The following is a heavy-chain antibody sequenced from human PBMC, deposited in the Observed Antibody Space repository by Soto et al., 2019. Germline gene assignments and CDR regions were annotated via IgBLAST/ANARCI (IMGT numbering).Heavy chain of an antibody. CDR1: GGSFSGYY. V-gene: IGHV4-34*01. D-gene: IGHD3-9*01. Sequence: QVQLQQWGAGPLRPLETLSLTCGVSGGSFSGYYCAWIRQSPGKGLEWIGEINDRGSINYNPSLNSRVSISVDTYKNHYSLNLRSVTAADTAVYYCARESHDILTGPHCFWYFDLWGRGTLVTVSS. CDR3: ARESHDILTGPHCFWYFDL. J-gene: IGHJ2*01. CDR2: INDRGSI.